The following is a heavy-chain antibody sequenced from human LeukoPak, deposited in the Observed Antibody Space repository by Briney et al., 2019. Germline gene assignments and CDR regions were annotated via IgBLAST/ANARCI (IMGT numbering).Heavy chain of an antibody. J-gene: IGHJ5*02. D-gene: IGHD5-18*01. V-gene: IGHV3-30*04. Sequence: GGSLRLSCAASGFTFSSYAMHWVRQAPGKGLEWVAVISYDGSNKYYADSVKGRFTISRDNSKNTLYLQMNSLRAEDTAVYYCARQDTAKNWFDPWGQGTLVTVSS. CDR3: ARQDTAKNWFDP. CDR1: GFTFSSYA. CDR2: ISYDGSNK.